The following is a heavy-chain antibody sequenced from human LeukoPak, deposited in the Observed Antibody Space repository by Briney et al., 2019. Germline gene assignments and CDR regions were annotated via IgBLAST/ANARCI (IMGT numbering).Heavy chain of an antibody. CDR1: GFTFSSYW. J-gene: IGHJ6*02. CDR3: ARDLSDIVLMVYASGMDV. V-gene: IGHV3-74*01. D-gene: IGHD2-8*01. CDR2: INSDGSST. Sequence: GGSLRLSCAASGFTFSSYWMHWVRQAPGKGLVWVSRINSDGSSTSYADSVKGRFTISRDNAKNTLYLQMNSLRAEDTAVYYCARDLSDIVLMVYASGMDVWGQGTTVTVSS.